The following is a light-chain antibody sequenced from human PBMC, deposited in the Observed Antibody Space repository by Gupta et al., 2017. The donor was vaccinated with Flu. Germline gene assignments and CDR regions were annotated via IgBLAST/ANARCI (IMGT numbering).Light chain of an antibody. CDR2: GSN. V-gene: IGLV1-51*01. CDR3: EAWDSNQSGWV. CDR1: SSNIGSNY. J-gene: IGLJ3*02. Sequence: KATISCSGSSSNIGSNYVSWYQQFPGTVPKLLIYGSNERPSGIPDRFSGSKSGTSATLDITGLQAGDEADYYCEAWDSNQSGWVFGGGTRLTVL.